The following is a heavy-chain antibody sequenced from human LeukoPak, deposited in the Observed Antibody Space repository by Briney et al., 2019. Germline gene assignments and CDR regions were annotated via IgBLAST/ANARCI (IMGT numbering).Heavy chain of an antibody. V-gene: IGHV3-23*01. Sequence: PGGSLRLSCAASGFTVSSNYMSWVRQAPGKGLEWVSAISGTGDTTYYADSVKGRFTISRDNSKNTLYLQMNSLRAEDTAVYYCAKQRMSGITGTTPPGYYYYVDVWGKGTTVTVSS. J-gene: IGHJ6*03. CDR2: ISGTGDTT. D-gene: IGHD1-7*01. CDR3: AKQRMSGITGTTPPGYYYYVDV. CDR1: GFTVSSNY.